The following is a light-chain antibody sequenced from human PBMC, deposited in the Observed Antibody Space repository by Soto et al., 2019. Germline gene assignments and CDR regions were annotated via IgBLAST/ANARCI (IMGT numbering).Light chain of an antibody. CDR3: QQYASSGT. Sequence: EIVMTQSPATLSVSPGERATLSCRASQSVSNNYLAWYQQKPGQAPRLLIYGASNRATGIPDRFSGSGSGTDLTLTISRLEPEDFAVYYCQQYASSGTFGQGTNVDIK. CDR2: GAS. J-gene: IGKJ1*01. CDR1: QSVSNNY. V-gene: IGKV3-20*01.